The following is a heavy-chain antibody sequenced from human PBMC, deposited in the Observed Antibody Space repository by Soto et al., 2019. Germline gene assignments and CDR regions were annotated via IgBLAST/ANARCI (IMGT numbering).Heavy chain of an antibody. Sequence: QVQLVQSGAEVKKPGSSVKVSCKASGGTFSSYTISWVRQAPGQGLEWMGRIIPILGIANYAQKFQGRVTITADKSTSTAYMELRSLRSEDTAVYYCARGRRIAAAGYAFDIWGQGTMVTVSS. CDR2: IIPILGIA. V-gene: IGHV1-69*02. D-gene: IGHD6-13*01. CDR1: GGTFSSYT. CDR3: ARGRRIAAAGYAFDI. J-gene: IGHJ3*02.